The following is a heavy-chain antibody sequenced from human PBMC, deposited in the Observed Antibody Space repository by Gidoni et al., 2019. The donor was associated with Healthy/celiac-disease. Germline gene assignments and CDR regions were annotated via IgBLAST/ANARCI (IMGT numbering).Heavy chain of an antibody. D-gene: IGHD2-2*01. CDR1: GFTFSSYA. V-gene: IGHV3-30-3*01. CDR2: ISYDGSKK. CDR3: ARDPCSSTSCYVGL. Sequence: QVQLVGSGGGVVQPGRSLRLSCAAPGFTFSSYAMHWVRQAPGKGLEWVAVISYDGSKKYYSNSVKGRFTISRDNSKNTLYLQMNSLRAEDTAVYYCARDPCSSTSCYVGLWGQGTMVTVSS. J-gene: IGHJ3*01.